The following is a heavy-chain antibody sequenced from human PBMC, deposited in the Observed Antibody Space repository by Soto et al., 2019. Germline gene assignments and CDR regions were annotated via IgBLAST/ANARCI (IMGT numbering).Heavy chain of an antibody. Sequence: SETLSLTCTVSGGSINNHYWSWIRQPPGKGPEWIGYIYYTGSTNYNPSLKSRVTISVDTSKNQFSLNLSSLTAADTAVYHCARSYYDFWSGDFDYWGQGTLVTVSS. CDR1: GGSINNHY. J-gene: IGHJ4*02. V-gene: IGHV4-59*11. D-gene: IGHD3-3*01. CDR2: IYYTGST. CDR3: ARSYYDFWSGDFDY.